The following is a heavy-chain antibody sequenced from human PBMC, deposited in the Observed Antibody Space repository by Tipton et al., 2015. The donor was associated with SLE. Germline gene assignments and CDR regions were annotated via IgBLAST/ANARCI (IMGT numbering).Heavy chain of an antibody. CDR2: INPDSGGA. Sequence: QSGAEVKKPGASVRVSCKTAGYKFAAYYMHWVRQTPGQGLEWMGYINPDSGGANYAQNFQGRVPMTSDTSINTAYMELSRLASDDTAVYYGARVPSTKGFDLWGQGTMVTVSS. V-gene: IGHV1-2*02. CDR1: GYKFAAYY. J-gene: IGHJ3*01. CDR3: ARVPSTKGFDL. D-gene: IGHD2-8*01.